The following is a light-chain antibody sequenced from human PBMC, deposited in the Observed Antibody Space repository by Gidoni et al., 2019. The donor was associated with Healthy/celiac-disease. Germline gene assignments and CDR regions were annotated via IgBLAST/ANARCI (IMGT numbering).Light chain of an antibody. J-gene: IGLJ1*01. V-gene: IGLV3-21*04. CDR3: QVWDSSSDHPGNV. Sequence: YVLTQPPSVSVAPGEAARMTFGGTNIGSKSVHWYQQKPGHAPVLVFYYDIDRPSGILERFSGSNSGNTATLTISRVEAGDEADYYCQVWDSSSDHPGNVFGTGTKVTVL. CDR1: NIGSKS. CDR2: YDI.